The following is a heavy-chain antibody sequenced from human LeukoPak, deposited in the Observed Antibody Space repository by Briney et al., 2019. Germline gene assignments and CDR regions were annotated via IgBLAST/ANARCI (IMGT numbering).Heavy chain of an antibody. J-gene: IGHJ3*01. Sequence: GASVKVSCKSSGHTFVSYGIIWVRQAPGQGLEWMGWISGYNGKINYAQKFQGRVTMTTDTSTSTAYLELRSLTSEDTAVYYCARRFCSSVSCYDDDAFDVWGQGTLVTVSS. D-gene: IGHD2-2*01. V-gene: IGHV1-18*01. CDR2: ISGYNGKI. CDR1: GHTFVSYG. CDR3: ARRFCSSVSCYDDDAFDV.